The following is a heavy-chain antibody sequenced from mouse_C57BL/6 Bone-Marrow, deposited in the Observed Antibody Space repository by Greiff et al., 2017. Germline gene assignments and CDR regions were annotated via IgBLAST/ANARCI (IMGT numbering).Heavy chain of an antibody. CDR3: ARRESHVYYDYGAWFAY. D-gene: IGHD2-4*01. V-gene: IGHV1-26*01. J-gene: IGHJ3*01. Sequence: EVQLQQSGPELVKPGASVKISCKASGYTFTDYYMNWVKQSHGKSLEWIGDINPNNGGTSYNQKFKGKATLTVDKSSSTAYMELRSLTSEDSAVYYCARRESHVYYDYGAWFAYWGQGTLVTVSA. CDR2: INPNNGGT. CDR1: GYTFTDYY.